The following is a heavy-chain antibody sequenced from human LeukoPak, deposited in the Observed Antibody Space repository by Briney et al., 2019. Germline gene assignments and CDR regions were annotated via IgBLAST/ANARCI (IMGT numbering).Heavy chain of an antibody. Sequence: GASVKVSCKASGYTFTSYYMHWVRQAPGQGLEWMGIINPSGGSTSYAQKFQGRVTMTRDTSTSTVYMELSSLGSEDTAVYYCARGNLNYYDFWSGYSAEGNANFDYWGQGTLVTVSS. D-gene: IGHD3-3*01. CDR1: GYTFTSYY. CDR2: INPSGGST. V-gene: IGHV1-46*01. CDR3: ARGNLNYYDFWSGYSAEGNANFDY. J-gene: IGHJ4*02.